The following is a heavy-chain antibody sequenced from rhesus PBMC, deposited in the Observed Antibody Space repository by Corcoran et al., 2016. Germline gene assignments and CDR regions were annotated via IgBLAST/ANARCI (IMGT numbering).Heavy chain of an antibody. V-gene: IGHV4-80*01. CDR2: INGNTGST. CDR1: GDSFSSYW. J-gene: IGHJ4*01. D-gene: IGHD2-27*01. CDR3: ATSPGWYFLNY. Sequence: LVKPSETLSLTCAVSGDSFSSYWWGWIRQTPGKGLEWIGDINGNTGSTNFNPSLKSRVTISKDASKNQFSLKLSSETAADTAVYYCATSPGWYFLNYWGQGVLVTVSS.